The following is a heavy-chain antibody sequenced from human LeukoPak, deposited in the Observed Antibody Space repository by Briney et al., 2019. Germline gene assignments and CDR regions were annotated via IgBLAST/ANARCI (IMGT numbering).Heavy chain of an antibody. V-gene: IGHV1-18*01. CDR2: ISTYDGNT. Sequence: ASVKVSCKASGYTFTSYGIIWVRQAPGQGLEWMGWISTYDGNTNYAQELQGRVTMTTDTSTSTAYMELRSLRSDDTAVYYCAREWGSGSYYDYWGQGTLVTVSS. J-gene: IGHJ4*02. D-gene: IGHD3-10*01. CDR1: GYTFTSYG. CDR3: AREWGSGSYYDY.